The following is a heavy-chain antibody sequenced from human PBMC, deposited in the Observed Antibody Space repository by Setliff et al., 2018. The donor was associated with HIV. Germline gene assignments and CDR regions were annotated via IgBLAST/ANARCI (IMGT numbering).Heavy chain of an antibody. CDR2: ISYSGST. Sequence: SETLSLTCTVSGGSISSYYWSWIRQPPGKGLEWIGYISYSGSTNYNHSLKSRVTLSVKTSKNQFSLKLNSVTAADTAVYYCARDSNASYFQHWGQGTLVTVSS. CDR3: ARDSNASYFQH. CDR1: GGSISSYY. D-gene: IGHD1-1*01. J-gene: IGHJ1*01. V-gene: IGHV4-59*01.